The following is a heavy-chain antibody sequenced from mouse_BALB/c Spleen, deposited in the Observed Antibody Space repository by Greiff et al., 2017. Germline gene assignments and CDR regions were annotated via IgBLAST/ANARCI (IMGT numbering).Heavy chain of an antibody. CDR1: GYTFSSYW. J-gene: IGHJ1*01. CDR3: ARRSKIRANWDRYFDV. Sequence: QVQLQQSGAELMKPGASVKISCKATGYTFSSYWIEWVKQRPGHGLEWIGVILPGSGRTNYNEKFKGKATFTADTSSNTAYMQLSSLTSEDSAVYYGARRSKIRANWDRYFDVWGAGTTVTVSS. D-gene: IGHD4-1*01. V-gene: IGHV1-9*01. CDR2: ILPGSGRT.